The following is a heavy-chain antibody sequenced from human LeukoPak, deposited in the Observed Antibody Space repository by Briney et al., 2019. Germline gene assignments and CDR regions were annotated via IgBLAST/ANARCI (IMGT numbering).Heavy chain of an antibody. D-gene: IGHD2-8*02. CDR2: IFRSGSTT. J-gene: IGHJ4*02. V-gene: IGHV3-23*05. CDR1: GFTFSSYA. Sequence: GGSLRLSCAASGFTFSSYAMSWVRQAPGWGLEWVSAIFRSGSTTYYADSVKGRFTISRDNSKNTLYLQMNSLRVEDTAVYYYTGGLFAAFTNFDYWGQGTLVTVSS. CDR3: TGGLFAAFTNFDY.